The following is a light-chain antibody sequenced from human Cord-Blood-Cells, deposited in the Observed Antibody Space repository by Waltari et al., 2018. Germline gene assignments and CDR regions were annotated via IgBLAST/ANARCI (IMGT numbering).Light chain of an antibody. Sequence: DIVMTPSPDSLAVPLGEWAPIKCKSSQSVSYSSNNKNYLAWYQQQPGQPPNLLIYWASTRESGVPDRFSGSGSGTDFTLTISRLQAEDVAVYYCQQYYSTPPTFGQGTKVEIK. CDR1: QSVSYSSNNKNY. J-gene: IGKJ1*01. CDR3: QQYYSTPPT. V-gene: IGKV4-1*01. CDR2: WAS.